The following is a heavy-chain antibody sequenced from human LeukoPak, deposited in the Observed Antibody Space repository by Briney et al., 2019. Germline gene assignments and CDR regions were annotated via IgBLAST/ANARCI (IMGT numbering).Heavy chain of an antibody. V-gene: IGHV3-30*03. CDR2: ISYDGSNK. CDR3: ASAYITMIRGVLD. CDR1: GFTFSSYG. J-gene: IGHJ4*02. D-gene: IGHD3-10*01. Sequence: PGGSLRLSCAASGFTFSSYGMHWVRQAPGKGLEWVAVISYDGSNKYYADSVKGRFTISRDNSENTLYLQMNSLRAEDTAVYYCASAYITMIRGVLDWGQGTLVTVSS.